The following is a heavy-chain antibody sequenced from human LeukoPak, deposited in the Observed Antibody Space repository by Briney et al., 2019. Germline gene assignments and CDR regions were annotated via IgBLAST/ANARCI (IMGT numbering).Heavy chain of an antibody. CDR3: ARGPHTVGYPYYFDY. CDR2: ISYDGSNK. CDR1: GFTFSTYS. Sequence: GGSLRLSCVTSGFTFSTYSMSWVRQAPGKGLEWVAVISYDGSNKYYADSVKGRFTISRDNSKNTLYLQMNSLRAEDTAVYYCARGPHTVGYPYYFDYWGQGTLVTVSS. D-gene: IGHD4-23*01. J-gene: IGHJ4*02. V-gene: IGHV3-30-3*01.